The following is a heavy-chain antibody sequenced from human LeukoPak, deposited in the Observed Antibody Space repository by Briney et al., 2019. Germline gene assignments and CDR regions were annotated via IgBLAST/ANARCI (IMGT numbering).Heavy chain of an antibody. J-gene: IGHJ4*02. CDR2: MYYSGST. Sequence: SETLSLTCTVSGGSISSYYWNWIRQPPGKGLEWIGYMYYSGSTNYNPSLKSRVTISVDTSKNQFSLRLSSVTAADTAVYYCARAARVYYYGSGSYRYWGQGTLVTVSS. CDR3: ARAARVYYYGSGSYRY. V-gene: IGHV4-59*12. CDR1: GGSISSYY. D-gene: IGHD3-10*01.